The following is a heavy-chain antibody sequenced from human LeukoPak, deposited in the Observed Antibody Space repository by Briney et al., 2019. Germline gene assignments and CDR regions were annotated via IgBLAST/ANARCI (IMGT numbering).Heavy chain of an antibody. CDR1: GFTFSSYS. J-gene: IGHJ4*02. Sequence: SGGSLRLSCAASGFTFSSYSMNGVRQAPGKGLEWVSSISSSSSYIYYAGSVKGRFTISRDNAKNSLYLQKNSLRAEDTAVYYCARNYDILTGYSSGSFDYWGQGTLVTVSS. CDR2: ISSSSSYI. V-gene: IGHV3-21*01. CDR3: ARNYDILTGYSSGSFDY. D-gene: IGHD3-9*01.